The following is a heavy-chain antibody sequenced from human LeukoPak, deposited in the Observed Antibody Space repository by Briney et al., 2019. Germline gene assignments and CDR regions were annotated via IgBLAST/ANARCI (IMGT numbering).Heavy chain of an antibody. V-gene: IGHV3-7*01. J-gene: IGHJ4*02. CDR3: ARVGCSSTSCYFVFDY. CDR1: GFTFSSYW. Sequence: PGGSLRLSCAASGFTFSSYWMSWVRQAPGKGLEWVANIKQDGSEKYYVDSVKGRFTISRDNAKNSLYLQMNSPRAEDTAVYYCARVGCSSTSCYFVFDYWGQGTLVTVSS. D-gene: IGHD2-2*01. CDR2: IKQDGSEK.